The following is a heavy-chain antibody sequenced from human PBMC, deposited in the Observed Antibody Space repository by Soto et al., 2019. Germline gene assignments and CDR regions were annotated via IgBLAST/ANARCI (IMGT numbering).Heavy chain of an antibody. V-gene: IGHV3-23*01. CDR3: AKLAAVAGTGAHNYYYYYGMDV. CDR1: GFTFSSYA. D-gene: IGHD6-19*01. Sequence: EVQLLESGGGLVQPGGSLRLSCAASGFTFSSYAMSWVRQAPGKGLEWVSAISGRGGSTYYADSVKGRFTISRDNSKNTLYQQMNSRRAEDKAVYYCAKLAAVAGTGAHNYYYYYGMDVWGQGTTVTVSS. CDR2: ISGRGGST. J-gene: IGHJ6*02.